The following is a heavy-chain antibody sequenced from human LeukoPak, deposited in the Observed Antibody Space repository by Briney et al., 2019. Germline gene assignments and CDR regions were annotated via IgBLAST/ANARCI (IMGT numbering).Heavy chain of an antibody. V-gene: IGHV4-4*02. J-gene: IGHJ3*02. CDR1: GGSISSSNW. CDR2: IYHSGST. CDR3: ARVKDNWNDVDAFDI. D-gene: IGHD1-20*01. Sequence: SGTLSLTCVVSGGSISSSNWWSWVRQPPEKGLEWIGEIYHSGSTNYNPSLKSRVTISVDKSKNQFSLQLNSVTPEDTAVYYCARVKDNWNDVDAFDIWGQGTMVTVSS.